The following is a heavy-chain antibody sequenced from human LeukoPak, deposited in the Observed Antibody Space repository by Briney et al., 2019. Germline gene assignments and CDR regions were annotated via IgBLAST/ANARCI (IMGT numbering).Heavy chain of an antibody. D-gene: IGHD6-25*01. V-gene: IGHV1-18*01. CDR1: GYTFTSFV. CDR3: ARDTNWQRDY. J-gene: IGHJ4*02. CDR2: ISTSSDQR. Sequence: ASVKVSCKASGYTFTSFVIAWVRPAPGQGLEWVGWISTSSDQRRYAHMLQDRVTMTTDTSTGTAYMELRSLRSDDAGVYYCARDTNWQRDYWGQGTLVTVSS.